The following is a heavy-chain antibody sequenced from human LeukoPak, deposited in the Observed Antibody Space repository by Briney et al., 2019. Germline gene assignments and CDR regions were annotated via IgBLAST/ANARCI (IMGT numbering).Heavy chain of an antibody. CDR3: ARVSDYGDYYYFDY. J-gene: IGHJ4*02. V-gene: IGHV1-8*01. D-gene: IGHD4-17*01. CDR2: MNPNSGNT. CDR1: GYTFTSYD. Sequence: GASVKVSCKASGYTFTSYDINWERQATGQGLEWMGWMNPNSGNTGYAQKFQGRVTMTRNTSISTAYMELSSLRSEDTAVYYCARVSDYGDYYYFDYWGQGTLVTVSS.